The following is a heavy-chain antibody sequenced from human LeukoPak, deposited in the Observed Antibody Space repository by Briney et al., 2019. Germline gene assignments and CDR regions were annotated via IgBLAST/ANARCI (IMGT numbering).Heavy chain of an antibody. J-gene: IGHJ6*02. Sequence: SETLSLTCAVYGGSFSGYYWSWIRQPPGKGLEWIGEINHSGSTNYNPSLKSRVTIPVDTSKNQFSLKLSSVTAADTAVYYCARGPYYYGMDVWGQGTTVTVSS. CDR2: INHSGST. CDR3: ARGPYYYGMDV. CDR1: GGSFSGYY. V-gene: IGHV4-34*01.